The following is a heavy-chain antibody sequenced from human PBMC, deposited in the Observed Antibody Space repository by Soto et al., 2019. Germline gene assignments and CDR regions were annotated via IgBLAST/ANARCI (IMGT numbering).Heavy chain of an antibody. J-gene: IGHJ4*02. D-gene: IGHD5-18*01. CDR2: IYPGDSDT. CDR3: ARQDTAQAPLDY. Sequence: GESLKISCKGSGYSFTSYWIGWVRQMPGKGLELMGIIYPGDSDTRYSPSFQGQVTISADKSISTAYLQWGSLKASDTAIYYCARQDTAQAPLDYWGQGALVTVSS. CDR1: GYSFTSYW. V-gene: IGHV5-51*01.